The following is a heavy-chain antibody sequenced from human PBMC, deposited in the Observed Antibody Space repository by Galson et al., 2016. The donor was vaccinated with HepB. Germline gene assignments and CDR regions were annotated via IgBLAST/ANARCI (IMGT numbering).Heavy chain of an antibody. J-gene: IGHJ6*04. CDR3: ARKFGGVVIVKYLYAFDV. D-gene: IGHD3-3*01. CDR2: IHHSGNI. CDR1: GGSFNGYY. V-gene: IGHV4-34*01. Sequence: ETLSLTCAVYGGSFNGYYWTWIRQSPGRGLEWIGEIHHSGNINYNPSLKSRVIISADTSKNQFALNLTSVTVADTAVYYCARKFGGVVIVKYLYAFDVWGRGTTVSVSS.